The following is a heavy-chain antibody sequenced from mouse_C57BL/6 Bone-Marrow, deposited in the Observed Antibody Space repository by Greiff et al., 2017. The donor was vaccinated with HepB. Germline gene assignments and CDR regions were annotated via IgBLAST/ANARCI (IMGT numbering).Heavy chain of an antibody. J-gene: IGHJ1*03. D-gene: IGHD2-1*01. V-gene: IGHV1-66*01. Sequence: QVQLQQSGPELVKPGASVKISCKASGYSFTSYYIHWVKQRPGQGLEWIGWIYPGSGNTKYNEKFKGKATLTADTSSSTAYMQLSSLTSEDSAVYYCARIYYGNYRYFDVWGTGTTVTVSS. CDR1: GYSFTSYY. CDR3: ARIYYGNYRYFDV. CDR2: IYPGSGNT.